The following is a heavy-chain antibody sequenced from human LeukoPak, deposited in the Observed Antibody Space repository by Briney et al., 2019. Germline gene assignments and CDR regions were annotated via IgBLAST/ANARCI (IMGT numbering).Heavy chain of an antibody. V-gene: IGHV1-69*05. J-gene: IGHJ3*02. CDR3: ARVVGWFGELLGAFDI. D-gene: IGHD3-10*01. Sequence: GASVKVSCKASGGTFSSYAISWVRQAPGQGLEWMGRIIPIFGTANYAQKFQGRVTITTDESTNTAYMELSSLRSEDTAVYYCARVVGWFGELLGAFDIWGQGTMVTVSS. CDR1: GGTFSSYA. CDR2: IIPIFGTA.